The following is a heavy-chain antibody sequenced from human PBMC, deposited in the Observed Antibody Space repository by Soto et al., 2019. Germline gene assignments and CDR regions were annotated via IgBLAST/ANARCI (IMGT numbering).Heavy chain of an antibody. V-gene: IGHV3-7*01. CDR2: ITGDGSEK. D-gene: IGHD1-1*01. CDR3: ATTVSGNSPL. CDR1: GFTFSASC. J-gene: IGHJ4*02. Sequence: GGSLRLSCIASGFTFSASCMHWVRQSPGKGLEWVASITGDGSEKYYADSMKGRFAISRDNAKNSLYLQMNSLRAEDTALYYCATTVSGNSPLWGQGILVTVSS.